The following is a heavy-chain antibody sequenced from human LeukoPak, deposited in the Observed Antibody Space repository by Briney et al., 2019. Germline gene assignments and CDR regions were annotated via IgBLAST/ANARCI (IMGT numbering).Heavy chain of an antibody. CDR3: GRQSLRLGCDS. V-gene: IGHV4-39*01. CDR2: IYYSGTT. D-gene: IGHD5/OR15-5a*01. CDR1: GGSISSSSYY. Sequence: SETLSLTCSVSGGSISSSSYYWGWIRQPPGKGLEWIASIYYSGTTYYNPSLKSRINMSVDTSKNQFSLRLSSVTAADTAVYYCGRQSLRLGCDSWGQGTLVTVSS. J-gene: IGHJ4*02.